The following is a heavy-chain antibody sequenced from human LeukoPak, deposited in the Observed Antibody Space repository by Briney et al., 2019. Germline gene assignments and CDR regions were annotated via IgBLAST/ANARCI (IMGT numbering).Heavy chain of an antibody. CDR1: GFTLSSNY. Sequence: PGGSLRLSCAASGFTLSSNYMSCVRQAPGKGLEWVSVIYSGGSTYYTDSVTCRFTISRDNSKNTLYLQMNSLRAEDTAVYYCARDSEYSSSSGPLLYWGQGTLVTVFS. V-gene: IGHV3-66*02. J-gene: IGHJ4*02. CDR3: ARDSEYSSSSGPLLY. D-gene: IGHD6-6*01. CDR2: IYSGGST.